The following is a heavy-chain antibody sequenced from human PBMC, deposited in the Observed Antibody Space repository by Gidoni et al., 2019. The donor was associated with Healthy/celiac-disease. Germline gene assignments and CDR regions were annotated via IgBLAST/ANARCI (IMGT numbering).Heavy chain of an antibody. D-gene: IGHD3-3*01. J-gene: IGHJ4*02. CDR2: ISGSGGST. Sequence: EVQLLESGGGLVQPGGSLRLSCAASGFTFSSYAMSWVRQAPGKGLEWVSAISGSGGSTYYADSVKGRFTISRDNSKNTLYLQMNSLRAEDTAVYYCAKDLSILDFWSGNMYYFDYWGQGTLVTVSS. CDR1: GFTFSSYA. V-gene: IGHV3-23*01. CDR3: AKDLSILDFWSGNMYYFDY.